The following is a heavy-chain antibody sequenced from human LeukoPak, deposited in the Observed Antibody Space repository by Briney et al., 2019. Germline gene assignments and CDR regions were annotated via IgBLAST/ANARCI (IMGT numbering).Heavy chain of an antibody. Sequence: SETLSLTCAVYGGSSSGYYWSWIRQPPGKGLEWIGEINHSGSTNYNPSLKSRVTISVDTSKNQFSLKLSSVTAADTAVYYCAREGQLEPTFDYWGQGTLVTVSS. D-gene: IGHD1-1*01. CDR1: GGSSSGYY. J-gene: IGHJ4*02. CDR2: INHSGST. CDR3: AREGQLEPTFDY. V-gene: IGHV4-34*01.